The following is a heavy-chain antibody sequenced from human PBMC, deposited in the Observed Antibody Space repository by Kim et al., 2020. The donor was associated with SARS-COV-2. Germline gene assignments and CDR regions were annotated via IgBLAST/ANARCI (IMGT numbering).Heavy chain of an antibody. CDR2: ISSSSSYI. CDR1: GFTFSSYS. V-gene: IGHV3-21*01. J-gene: IGHJ4*02. Sequence: GGSLRLSCAASGFTFSSYSMNWVRQAPGKGLEWVSSISSSSSYIYYADSVKGRFTISRDNAKNSLYLQMNSLRAEDTAVYYCARHAFGVYAPFDYWGQGTLVTVSS. D-gene: IGHD3-16*01. CDR3: ARHAFGVYAPFDY.